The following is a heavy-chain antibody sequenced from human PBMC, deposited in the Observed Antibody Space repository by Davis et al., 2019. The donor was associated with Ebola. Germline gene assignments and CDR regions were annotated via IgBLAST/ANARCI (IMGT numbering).Heavy chain of an antibody. D-gene: IGHD1-20*01. CDR3: VKDDVTAGRFNY. Sequence: MPSETLSLTCTVSDGSIGRSSYYWGWIRQPPGKGLEWIGTTHYSGATYYNPSLDSRVTISVDTSKNQFSLRLSSVTAADTAMYYCVKDDVTAGRFNYWGQGSLVTVSS. J-gene: IGHJ4*02. CDR2: THYSGAT. V-gene: IGHV4-39*01. CDR1: DGSIGRSSYY.